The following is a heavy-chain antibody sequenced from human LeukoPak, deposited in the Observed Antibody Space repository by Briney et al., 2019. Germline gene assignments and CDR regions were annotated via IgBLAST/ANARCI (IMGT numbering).Heavy chain of an antibody. D-gene: IGHD5-12*01. CDR3: ARVFHDYYFDS. CDR2: IYSGSNT. V-gene: IGHV3-53*01. Sequence: GGSLRLSCAAFGFTVSGNYMSWVRQAPGEGLEWVSLIYSGSNTYYADSVKGRFAISRDNSKNTLDLQMNTVRAGDTAVYYCARVFHDYYFDSWGQGTLVTVSS. CDR1: GFTVSGNY. J-gene: IGHJ4*02.